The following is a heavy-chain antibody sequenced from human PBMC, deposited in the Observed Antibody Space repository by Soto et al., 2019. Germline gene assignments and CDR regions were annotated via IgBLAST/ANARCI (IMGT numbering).Heavy chain of an antibody. V-gene: IGHV4-61*08. CDR3: TREQSDDNYFDP. J-gene: IGHJ5*02. D-gene: IGHD1-20*01. CDR1: GAALSSVVYF. Sequence: TPSLNCPFYGAALSSVVYFYTWVRQPPGKGLEWLGYIYYSGGTNYNPSLKSRVTISLDKSKSQFSLRLISVTAADTAVYCCTREQSDDNYFDPWGQGTLVTVSS. CDR2: IYYSGGT.